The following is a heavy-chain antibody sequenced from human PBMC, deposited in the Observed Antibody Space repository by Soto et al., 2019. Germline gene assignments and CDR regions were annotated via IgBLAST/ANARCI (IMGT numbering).Heavy chain of an antibody. V-gene: IGHV1-18*04. Sequence: RASVKVSCKASGYTFTSYGISWVRQAPGQGLEWMGWISAYNGNTNYAQKLQGRVTMTTDTSTSTAYMELRSLRSDDTAVYYCASGIVGATLLWVYGMDVWGQGTTVTVSS. CDR1: GYTFTSYG. D-gene: IGHD1-26*01. CDR3: ASGIVGATLLWVYGMDV. CDR2: ISAYNGNT. J-gene: IGHJ6*02.